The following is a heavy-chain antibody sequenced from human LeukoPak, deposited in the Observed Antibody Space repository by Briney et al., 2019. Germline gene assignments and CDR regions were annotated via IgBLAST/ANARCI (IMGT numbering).Heavy chain of an antibody. J-gene: IGHJ5*02. CDR1: GGTFSSYA. CDR2: IIPIFGTA. CDR3: ARVTSGGHFDYGDYGWLNWFAP. Sequence: GSSVKVSCKASGGTFSSYAISWVRQAPGQGLEWMGGIIPIFGTANYAQKFQGRVTITADESTSTAYMELSSLRSEDTAVYYCARVTSGGHFDYGDYGWLNWFAPGGQETLVTVSS. D-gene: IGHD4-17*01. V-gene: IGHV1-69*01.